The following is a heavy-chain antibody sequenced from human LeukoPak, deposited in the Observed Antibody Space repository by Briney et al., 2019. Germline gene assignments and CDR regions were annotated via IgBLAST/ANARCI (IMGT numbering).Heavy chain of an antibody. CDR1: GGSFSGYY. CDR3: ARDAYYDFWSGRRGAQFDY. J-gene: IGHJ4*02. CDR2: INHSGST. D-gene: IGHD3-3*01. V-gene: IGHV4-34*01. Sequence: SETLSLTCAVYGGSFSGYYWSWIRQPPGKGLEWIGEINHSGSTNYNPSLKSRVTISVDTSKNQFSLKLSFVTAADTAVYYCARDAYYDFWSGRRGAQFDYWGQGTLVTVSS.